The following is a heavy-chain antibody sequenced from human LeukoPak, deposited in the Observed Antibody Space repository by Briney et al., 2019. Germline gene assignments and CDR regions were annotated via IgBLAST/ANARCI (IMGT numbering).Heavy chain of an antibody. CDR2: INPNDGDT. J-gene: IGHJ4*02. D-gene: IGHD2-2*01. CDR1: GYTFTDYY. Sequence: ASVKVSCKASGYTFTDYYMHWVRQAPGQGFEWMGWINPNDGDTNYAQKFQGRVTMTRDTSISTAHMEVSRLPSDDTAVYCCARPNSLYCTSSTCPFDSWGQGTLVTVSS. CDR3: ARPNSLYCTSSTCPFDS. V-gene: IGHV1-2*02.